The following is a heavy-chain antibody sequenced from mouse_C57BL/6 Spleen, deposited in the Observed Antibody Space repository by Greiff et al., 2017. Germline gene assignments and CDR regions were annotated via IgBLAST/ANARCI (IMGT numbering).Heavy chain of an antibody. Sequence: EVKLQQSGPELVKPGASVKISCKASGYTFTDYYMNWVKQSHGKSLEWIGDINPNNGGTSYNQKFKGKATLTVDKSSSTAYMELRSLTSEDSAVYYCARWGIYDGYYERYFDVWGTGTTVTVSS. V-gene: IGHV1-26*01. J-gene: IGHJ1*03. CDR3: ARWGIYDGYYERYFDV. CDR1: GYTFTDYY. D-gene: IGHD2-3*01. CDR2: INPNNGGT.